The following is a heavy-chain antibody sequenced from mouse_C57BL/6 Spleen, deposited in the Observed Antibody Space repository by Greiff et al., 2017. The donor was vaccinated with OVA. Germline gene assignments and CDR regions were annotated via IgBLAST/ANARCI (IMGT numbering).Heavy chain of an antibody. D-gene: IGHD6-1*01. CDR2: IYPGDGDT. Sequence: QVLLQQSGPELVKPGASVKISCKASGYAFSSSWMNWVKQRPGKGLEWIGRIYPGDGDTNYNGKFKGKATLTADKSSSTAYMQLSSLTSEDSAVYFCARGQGYFDVWGTGTTVTVSS. CDR1: GYAFSSSW. CDR3: ARGQGYFDV. V-gene: IGHV1-82*01. J-gene: IGHJ1*03.